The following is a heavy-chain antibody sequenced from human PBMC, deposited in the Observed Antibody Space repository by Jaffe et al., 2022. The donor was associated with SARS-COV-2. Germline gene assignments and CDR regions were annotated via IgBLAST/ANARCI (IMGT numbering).Heavy chain of an antibody. CDR2: IYYSGST. D-gene: IGHD6-13*01. CDR3: ARAHGQQPPFGAFDI. J-gene: IGHJ3*02. CDR1: GGSISSGGYY. Sequence: QVQLQESGPGLVKPSQTLSLTCTVSGGSISSGGYYWSWIRQHPGKGLEWIGYIYYSGSTYYNPSLKSRVTISVDTSKNQFSLKLSSVTAADTAVYYCARAHGQQPPFGAFDIWGQGTMVTVSS. V-gene: IGHV4-31*03.